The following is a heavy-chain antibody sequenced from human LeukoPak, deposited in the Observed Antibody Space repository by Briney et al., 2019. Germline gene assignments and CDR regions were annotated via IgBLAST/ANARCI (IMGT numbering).Heavy chain of an antibody. CDR1: GFTFSSYA. V-gene: IGHV3-23*01. J-gene: IGHJ5*02. CDR3: AQDAGGPIRVINWFDR. CDR2: ISVSGGST. D-gene: IGHD2-8*02. Sequence: GGSLRLSYAASGFTFSSYAMSWVRQAPGKGLEWVSAISVSGGSTYYADSVKGRFTISRANSKNTLDLQMNSLRAEDTAVYYCAQDAGGPIRVINWFDRWGQGTLVTVSS.